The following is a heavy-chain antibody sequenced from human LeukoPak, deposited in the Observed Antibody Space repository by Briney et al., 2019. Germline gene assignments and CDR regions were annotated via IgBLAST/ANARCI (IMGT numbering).Heavy chain of an antibody. V-gene: IGHV4-39*07. J-gene: IGHJ4*02. D-gene: IGHD4-23*01. CDR3: SREGSHDYGGLEY. CDR2: IYYSGST. CDR1: GGSISSSSYY. Sequence: PSETLSLTCTVSGGSISSSSYYWGWIRQPPGKGLEWIGSIYYSGSTYYNPSLKSRVTISVDTSKNQFSLKLSSVTAADTAVYFCSREGSHDYGGLEYWGQGILVTVSS.